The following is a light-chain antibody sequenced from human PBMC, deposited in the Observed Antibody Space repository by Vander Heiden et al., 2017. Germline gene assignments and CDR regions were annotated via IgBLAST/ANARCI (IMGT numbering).Light chain of an antibody. Sequence: QSVLTQPPSGSGAPGQRVTISCTGSRSNIGAGFDVHWYQQLPGAAPKLLIYGKSNRPSGVPDRFSDSKSDTSASLAITGLQAEDEADYYCQSYDSSLSAWVFGGGTKLTV. CDR3: QSYDSSLSAWV. CDR1: RSNIGAGFD. J-gene: IGLJ3*02. CDR2: GKS. V-gene: IGLV1-40*01.